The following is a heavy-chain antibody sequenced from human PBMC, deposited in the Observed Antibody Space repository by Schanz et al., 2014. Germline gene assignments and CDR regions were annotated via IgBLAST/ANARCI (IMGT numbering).Heavy chain of an antibody. CDR1: GFTFSSYA. Sequence: EVQLLESGGGLVQPGGSLRLSCAASGFTFSSYAMTWVRQAPGMGLEWVSAISGRDGSTYYADSVRGRITMSRDNSKNTMYLQINNLRADDTAVYYCARELPGVVAFDSWGQGTMVTVSS. D-gene: IGHD7-27*01. J-gene: IGHJ3*01. CDR3: ARELPGVVAFDS. CDR2: ISGRDGST. V-gene: IGHV3-23*01.